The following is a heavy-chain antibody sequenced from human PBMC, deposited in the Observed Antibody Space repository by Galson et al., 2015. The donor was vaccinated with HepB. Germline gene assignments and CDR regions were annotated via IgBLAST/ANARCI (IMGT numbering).Heavy chain of an antibody. CDR3: AKISDYYDSSGYDYYFDY. CDR1: GFTFSSYD. J-gene: IGHJ4*02. Sequence: SLRLSCAASGFTFSSYDMHWVRQAPGKGLEWVAVISYDGSNKYYADSVKGRFTISRDNSKNTLYLQMNSLRAEDTAVYYCAKISDYYDSSGYDYYFDYWGQGTLVTVSS. CDR2: ISYDGSNK. D-gene: IGHD3-22*01. V-gene: IGHV3-30*18.